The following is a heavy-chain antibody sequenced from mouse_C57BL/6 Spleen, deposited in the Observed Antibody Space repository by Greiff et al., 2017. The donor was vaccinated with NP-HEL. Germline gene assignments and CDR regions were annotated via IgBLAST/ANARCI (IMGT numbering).Heavy chain of an antibody. V-gene: IGHV1-55*01. CDR3: ARGWDYGYDGFAY. CDR2: IYPGSGST. Sequence: QVQLQQSGAELVKPGASVKMSCKASGYTFTSYWITWVKQRPGQGLEWIGDIYPGSGSTNYNEKFKSKATLTVDTSSSTAYMQLSSLTSEDSAVYYCARGWDYGYDGFAYWGQGTLVTVSA. CDR1: GYTFTSYW. D-gene: IGHD2-2*01. J-gene: IGHJ3*01.